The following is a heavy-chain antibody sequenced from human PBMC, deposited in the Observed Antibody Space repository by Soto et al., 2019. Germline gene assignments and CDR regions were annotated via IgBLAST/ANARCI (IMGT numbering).Heavy chain of an antibody. CDR3: ARGGGKHTVAGGAQMDV. Sequence: EVQLVESGGGLVKPGGSLRLSCAASGFTFSSYSMNWVRQAPGKGLEWVSSISSSSSYIYYADSVKGRFTISRDNAKNSLYLQMNSLRAEDTAVYYCARGGGKHTVAGGAQMDVWGQGTTVTVSS. V-gene: IGHV3-21*01. CDR1: GFTFSSYS. D-gene: IGHD6-19*01. J-gene: IGHJ6*02. CDR2: ISSSSSYI.